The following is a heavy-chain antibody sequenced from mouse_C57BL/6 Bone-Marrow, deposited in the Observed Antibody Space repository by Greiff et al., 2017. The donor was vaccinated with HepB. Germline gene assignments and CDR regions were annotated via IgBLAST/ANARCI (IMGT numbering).Heavy chain of an antibody. V-gene: IGHV5-16*01. CDR2: INYDGSST. D-gene: IGHD1-1*01. Sequence: DVQLVESEGGLVQPGSSMKLSCTASGFTFSDYYMAWVRQVPEKGLEWVANINYDGSSTYYLDSLKSRFIISRDNAKNILYLQMSSLKSEDTATYYCAREISSYYFDYWGQGTTLTVSS. J-gene: IGHJ2*01. CDR3: AREISSYYFDY. CDR1: GFTFSDYY.